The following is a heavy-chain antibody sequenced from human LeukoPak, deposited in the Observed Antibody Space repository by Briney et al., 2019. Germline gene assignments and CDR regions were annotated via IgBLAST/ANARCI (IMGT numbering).Heavy chain of an antibody. V-gene: IGHV3-21*01. CDR1: GFTFSSYS. Sequence: GGSLRLSWAASGFTFSSYSMNWVRQAPGKGLEWVSSISSSRSYIYYADSVKGRFTISRDNAENSLYLQMNSLRAEDTAVYYCARDPGTTGTSFGYWGQGTLVTVSS. D-gene: IGHD1-1*01. CDR3: ARDPGTTGTSFGY. CDR2: ISSSRSYI. J-gene: IGHJ4*02.